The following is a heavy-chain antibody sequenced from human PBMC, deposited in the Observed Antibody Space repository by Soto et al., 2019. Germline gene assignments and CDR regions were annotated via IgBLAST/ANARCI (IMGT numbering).Heavy chain of an antibody. V-gene: IGHV4-59*01. Sequence: SSETLSSTCNLSRGSTSPFYCSWVRHPPGKGLEWIGYLDYSGNTNNNPSLKTRVTISVYAPKNHVCVGLTSVTSADTAVYYCARVRGEAARTLDDWGQGTAVTVSS. CDR1: RGSTSPFY. CDR3: ARVRGEAARTLDD. D-gene: IGHD3-10*01. CDR2: LDYSGNT. J-gene: IGHJ4*02.